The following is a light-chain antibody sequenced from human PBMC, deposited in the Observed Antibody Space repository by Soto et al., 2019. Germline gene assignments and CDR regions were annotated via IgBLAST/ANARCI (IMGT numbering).Light chain of an antibody. CDR1: SSNIGADFG. J-gene: IGLJ7*01. CDR3: QSYDRSLSGWV. V-gene: IGLV1-40*01. Sequence: QSVLTQPPSVSGAPGQTITISCTGSSSNIGADFGVHWYQQLPGAAPKLVIFVNTNRPSGVPDRFSGSKSGTSASLAITGLQAEDEADYYCQSYDRSLSGWVFGTGTQLTGL. CDR2: VNT.